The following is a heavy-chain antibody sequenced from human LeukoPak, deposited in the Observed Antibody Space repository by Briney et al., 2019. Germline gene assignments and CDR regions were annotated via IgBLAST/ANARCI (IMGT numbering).Heavy chain of an antibody. D-gene: IGHD1-26*01. Sequence: GASVKVSCKASGYTFTSYGISWVRQAPGQGLEWMGWISAYSGNTNYAQKLQGRVTMTTDTSTSTAYMELRSLRSDDTAVYYCARLLIYSGNRGYYFDCWGQGTLVTVSS. CDR3: ARLLIYSGNRGYYFDC. CDR2: ISAYSGNT. V-gene: IGHV1-18*01. J-gene: IGHJ4*02. CDR1: GYTFTSYG.